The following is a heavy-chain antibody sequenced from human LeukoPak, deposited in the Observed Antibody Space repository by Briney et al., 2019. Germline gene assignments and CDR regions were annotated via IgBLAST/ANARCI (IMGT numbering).Heavy chain of an antibody. CDR1: GFTFDDYG. CDR3: ARDSGGGYYDYYYYYMDV. D-gene: IGHD3-3*01. Sequence: PGGSLRLSCAASGFTFDDYGMSWVRQAPGKGLEWVSGINWNGGSTGYADSVKGRFTISRDNAKNSLYLQMNSLRAEDTALYYCARDSGGGYYDYYYYYMDVWGKGTTVTVSS. V-gene: IGHV3-20*04. CDR2: INWNGGST. J-gene: IGHJ6*03.